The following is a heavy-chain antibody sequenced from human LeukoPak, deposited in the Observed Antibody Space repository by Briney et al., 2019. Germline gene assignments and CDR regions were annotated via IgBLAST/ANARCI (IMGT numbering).Heavy chain of an antibody. CDR2: IVVGSGNT. CDR3: AALSFSSGWYVPDDY. J-gene: IGHJ4*02. Sequence: SVKVSCTASGFTFTSSAVQWVRQARGQRLEWIGWIVVGSGNTNYAQKFQERVTITRDMSTRTAYMEVSSLRSEDTAVYYCAALSFSSGWYVPDDYWGQGTLVTVSS. CDR1: GFTFTSSA. V-gene: IGHV1-58*01. D-gene: IGHD6-19*01.